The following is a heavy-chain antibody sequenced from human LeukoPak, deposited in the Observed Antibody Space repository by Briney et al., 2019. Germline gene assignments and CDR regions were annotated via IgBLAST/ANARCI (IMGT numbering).Heavy chain of an antibody. V-gene: IGHV3-7*01. Sequence: GGSLRLSCAAFGFIFDNYWMNWVRQTPGKGLEWVATINQDGTEKYYVGSMKGRFIISRDNDKSSLFLQINRVAAEDAGLYYCVTGRGDLWGQGTRVTVSS. CDR3: VTGRGDL. CDR1: GFIFDNYW. J-gene: IGHJ5*02. CDR2: INQDGTEK.